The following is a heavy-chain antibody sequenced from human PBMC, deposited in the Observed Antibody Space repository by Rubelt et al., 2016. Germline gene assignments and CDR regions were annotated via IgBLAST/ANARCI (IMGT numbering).Heavy chain of an antibody. V-gene: IGHV1-69*01. CDR3: ARGGAAAADDNDAFDI. Sequence: QVQLVQSGAEVKKPGSSVKVSCKASGGTFSSYAISWVRQAPGQGLEWMGGIIPIFGTANYAQKFQGRVTMTADESTRTAYMELSSLRAEDTAVYYCARGGAAAADDNDAFDIWGQGQWSPSLQ. CDR2: IIPIFGTA. CDR1: GGTFSSYA. J-gene: IGHJ3*02. D-gene: IGHD6-13*01.